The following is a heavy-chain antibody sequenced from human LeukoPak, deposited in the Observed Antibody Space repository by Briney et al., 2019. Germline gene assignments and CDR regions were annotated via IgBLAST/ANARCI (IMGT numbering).Heavy chain of an antibody. V-gene: IGHV3-11*05. CDR3: ARDYYDSSGYYYFDY. J-gene: IGHJ4*02. CDR2: ITSSSSYT. CDR1: GFTFSDYY. Sequence: GGPLRLSCAASGFTFSDYYMSWIRQAPGKGLEWVSYITSSSSYTNYADSVKGRFTISRDNAKNSLYLQMNSLRAEDTAVYYCARDYYDSSGYYYFDYWGQGTLVTVSS. D-gene: IGHD3-22*01.